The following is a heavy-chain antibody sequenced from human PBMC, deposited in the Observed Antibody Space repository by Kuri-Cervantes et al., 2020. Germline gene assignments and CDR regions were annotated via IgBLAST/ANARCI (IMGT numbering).Heavy chain of an antibody. D-gene: IGHD3-3*01. CDR1: GYTFTSYA. CDR2: INAGNGNT. Sequence: ASVKVSCKASGYTFTSYAMHWVRQAPGQRLEWMGWINAGNGNTKYSQKFQGRVTITRDKSTSTAYMELSSLRSEDTAVYYCARGRGTYYDLSKHGFDPWGQGTLVTVSS. J-gene: IGHJ5*02. CDR3: ARGRGTYYDLSKHGFDP. V-gene: IGHV1-3*01.